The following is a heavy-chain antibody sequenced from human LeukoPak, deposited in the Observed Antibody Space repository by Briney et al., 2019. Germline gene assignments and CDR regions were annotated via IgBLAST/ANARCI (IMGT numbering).Heavy chain of an antibody. CDR3: ARALKYYYDSSDAFDI. Sequence: SETLSLTCTVSGGSISNYYWSWIRQPPGKGLEWIGYIYYSGSTNHNPFLKSRVTISVDTSKNRFSLKLSSVTAADTAVYYCARALKYYYDSSDAFDIWGQGTMVTVSS. D-gene: IGHD3-22*01. CDR2: IYYSGST. J-gene: IGHJ3*02. V-gene: IGHV4-59*08. CDR1: GGSISNYY.